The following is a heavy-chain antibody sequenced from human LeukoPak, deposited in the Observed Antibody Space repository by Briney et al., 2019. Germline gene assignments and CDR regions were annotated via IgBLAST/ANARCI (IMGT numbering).Heavy chain of an antibody. Sequence: ASVKVSFKVSGYSVMELSMHWVRQAPGKGLEWMGGFDPEDGETIYAQKFQGRVTMTEDTPTDTAYMELSSLRSEDTAVYYCATPGPDWGDAFDIWGQGTMVTVSS. CDR3: ATPGPDWGDAFDI. J-gene: IGHJ3*02. D-gene: IGHD3/OR15-3a*01. CDR1: GYSVMELS. V-gene: IGHV1-24*01. CDR2: FDPEDGET.